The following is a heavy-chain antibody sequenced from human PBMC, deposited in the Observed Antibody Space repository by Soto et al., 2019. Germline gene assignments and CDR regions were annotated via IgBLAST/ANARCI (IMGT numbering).Heavy chain of an antibody. J-gene: IGHJ4*02. D-gene: IGHD3-10*01. CDR2: IIPIFGTA. CDR3: AREVRRPAFIDY. Sequence: SVKVSCKASGGTFSSYAISWVRQAPGQGLEWMGGIIPIFGTANYAQKFQGRVTITADESTSTAYMELSSLRSEDTAVYYCAREVRRPAFIDYWGQGTLVTVSS. CDR1: GGTFSSYA. V-gene: IGHV1-69*13.